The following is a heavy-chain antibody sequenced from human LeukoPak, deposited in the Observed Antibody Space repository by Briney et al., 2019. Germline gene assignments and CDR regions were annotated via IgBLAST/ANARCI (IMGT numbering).Heavy chain of an antibody. Sequence: ASVKVSCKASGYTFTGYYMHWVRQAPGQGLEWMGWMHPNSDDTGYAQKFQGRVTMTRNTSISTAYMELSSLRPEDTAVYYCAKHFGPGGNFDYWGQGALLIVSS. V-gene: IGHV1-8*02. CDR1: GYTFTGYY. CDR2: MHPNSDDT. J-gene: IGHJ4*02. CDR3: AKHFGPGGNFDY. D-gene: IGHD3-10*01.